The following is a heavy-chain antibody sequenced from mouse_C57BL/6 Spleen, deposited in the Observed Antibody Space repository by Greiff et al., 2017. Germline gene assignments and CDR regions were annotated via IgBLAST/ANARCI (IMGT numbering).Heavy chain of an antibody. CDR2: IDPSDSGT. V-gene: IGHV1-52*01. D-gene: IGHD4-1*01. CDR3: AWGSLAGTPQLAY. Sequence: QVQLQQPGAELVRPGSSVKLSCKASGYTFTSYWMHWVKQRPIQGLEWIGKIDPSDSGTHYNQKFKDKATLTVDKSSSTAYMQLSSLTSEDSAVYYYAWGSLAGTPQLAYWGQGTLVTVSA. J-gene: IGHJ3*01. CDR1: GYTFTSYW.